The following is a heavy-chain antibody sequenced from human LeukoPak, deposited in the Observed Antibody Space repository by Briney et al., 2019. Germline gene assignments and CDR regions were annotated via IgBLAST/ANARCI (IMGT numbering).Heavy chain of an antibody. V-gene: IGHV4-34*01. CDR3: ARPTGDTNY. Sequence: SETLCLTCAVYGGSFSGYYWSWIRQPPGKGLEWIGEINHSGSTNYNPSLKSRVTISVDTSKNQFSLKLSSVTAADTAVYYCARPTGDTNYWGQGTLVTVSS. CDR1: GGSFSGYY. D-gene: IGHD7-27*01. CDR2: INHSGST. J-gene: IGHJ4*02.